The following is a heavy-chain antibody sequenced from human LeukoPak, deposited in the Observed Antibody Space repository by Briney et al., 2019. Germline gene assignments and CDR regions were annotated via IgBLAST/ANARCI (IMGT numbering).Heavy chain of an antibody. D-gene: IGHD3-10*01. CDR1: GGSISSGSYY. Sequence: KSSESLSLTCTVSGGSISSGSYYWSWIRQPAGKGLEWIGRVYTSGNTNYNPSLKSRVTISLDTSKNQFSLKLSSVTAADTAMYYCARGGGRNWYDPCGQGTLVTVSS. V-gene: IGHV4-61*02. CDR2: VYTSGNT. CDR3: ARGGGRNWYDP. J-gene: IGHJ5*02.